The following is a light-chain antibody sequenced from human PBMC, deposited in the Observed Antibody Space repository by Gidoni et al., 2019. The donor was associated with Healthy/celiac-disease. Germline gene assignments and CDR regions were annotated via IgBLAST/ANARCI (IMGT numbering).Light chain of an antibody. J-gene: IGKJ4*01. CDR3: QQYYSTPLT. CDR2: WAS. V-gene: IGKV4-1*01. Sequence: CLGERATINCKSSQSVLYSSNNKNYLAWYQQKPGQPPKLLIYWASTRESGVPDRFSGSGSGTDFTLTISSLQAEDVAVYYCQQYYSTPLTFGGGTKVEIK. CDR1: QSVLYSSNNKNY.